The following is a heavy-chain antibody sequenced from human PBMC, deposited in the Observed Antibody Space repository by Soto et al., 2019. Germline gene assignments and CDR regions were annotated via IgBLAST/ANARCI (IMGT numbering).Heavy chain of an antibody. Sequence: PGGSLRLSCAASGFTFSSYSMNWVRQAPGKGLEWVSSISGSSIYIYYADSVKGRFTISRDNAKNSLYLQMNSLRAEDTAVYYCARDLGYSYGRCLDYWGQGTLVTVSS. CDR1: GFTFSSYS. V-gene: IGHV3-21*01. CDR2: ISGSSIYI. J-gene: IGHJ4*02. CDR3: ARDLGYSYGRCLDY. D-gene: IGHD5-18*01.